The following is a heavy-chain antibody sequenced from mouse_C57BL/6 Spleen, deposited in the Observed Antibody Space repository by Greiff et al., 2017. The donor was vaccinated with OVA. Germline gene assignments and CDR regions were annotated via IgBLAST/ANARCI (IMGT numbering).Heavy chain of an antibody. J-gene: IGHJ2*01. Sequence: EVQRVESGGGLVKPGGSLKLSCAASGFTFSSYAMSWVRQTPEKRLEWVATISDGGSYTYYPDNVKGRFTISRDNAKNNQYLQMSPLKSEDTAIYYCARGWVPGCWGKGTTLTV. CDR2: ISDGGSYT. V-gene: IGHV5-4*01. CDR1: GFTFSSYA. D-gene: IGHD2-3*01. CDR3: ARGWVPGC.